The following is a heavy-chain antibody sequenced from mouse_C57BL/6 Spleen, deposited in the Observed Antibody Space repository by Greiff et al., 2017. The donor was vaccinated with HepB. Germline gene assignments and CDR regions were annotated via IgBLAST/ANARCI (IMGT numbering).Heavy chain of an antibody. V-gene: IGHV5-17*01. Sequence: EVKVEESGGGLVKPGGSLKLSCAASGFTFSDYGMHWVRQAPEKGLEWVAYISSGSSTIYYADTVKGRFTISRDNAKNTLFLQMTSLRSEDTAMYYCARPYYGSSYDYFDYWGQGTTLTVSS. CDR1: GFTFSDYG. J-gene: IGHJ2*01. D-gene: IGHD1-1*01. CDR3: ARPYYGSSYDYFDY. CDR2: ISSGSSTI.